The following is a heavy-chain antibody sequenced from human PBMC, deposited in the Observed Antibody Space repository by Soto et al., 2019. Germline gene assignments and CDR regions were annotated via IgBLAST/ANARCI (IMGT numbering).Heavy chain of an antibody. V-gene: IGHV5-51*01. CDR2: IYPGDSDT. J-gene: IGHJ2*01. CDR3: ARPVRGSYWYFEL. D-gene: IGHD3-10*01. CDR1: AYSFSSYW. Sequence: GESLKISCQGSAYSFSSYWIAWVRQMPGKGLEWMGVIYPGDSDTRYSPSFQGQVTISADKSVSTAYLQWNSLKASDSAMYYCARPVRGSYWYFELWGRGTLVTVSS.